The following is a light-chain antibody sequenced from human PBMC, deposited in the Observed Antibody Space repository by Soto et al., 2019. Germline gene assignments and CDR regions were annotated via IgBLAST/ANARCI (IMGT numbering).Light chain of an antibody. J-gene: IGKJ1*01. Sequence: DIQMTQSPSSVSAAVGDRVPSSCQASQGISRSLAWYQQKPGKAPKLLIYAASSLQSGVPSRFSGSGFGTDFTLTISSLQPEDFATYYCQQSYSTPWTFGHGTKVDI. CDR1: QGISRS. CDR2: AAS. V-gene: IGKV1-12*02. CDR3: QQSYSTPWT.